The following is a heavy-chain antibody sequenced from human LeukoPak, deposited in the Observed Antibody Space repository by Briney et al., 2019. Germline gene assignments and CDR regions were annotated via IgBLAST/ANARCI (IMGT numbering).Heavy chain of an antibody. CDR1: GGTFSNYA. D-gene: IGHD3-9*01. Sequence: GASVKVSCKASGGTFSNYAISWVRQAPGQGLEWMGRFIPILGLPNYTQKFQGRVTLTADKSTSTAYMELSSLRSEDTAVYYCARGTGVRDILTGYLSWTFDYWGQGTLVTVSS. V-gene: IGHV1-69*04. J-gene: IGHJ4*02. CDR3: ARGTGVRDILTGYLSWTFDY. CDR2: FIPILGLP.